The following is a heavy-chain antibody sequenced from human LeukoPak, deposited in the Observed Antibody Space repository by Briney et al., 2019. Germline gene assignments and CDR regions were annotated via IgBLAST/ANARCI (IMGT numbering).Heavy chain of an antibody. CDR2: IYYSGST. CDR3: AEMVRGSWFDP. Sequence: SETLSLTCTVSGGSISSYYWSWIRQPPGKGLEWIGYIYYSGSTNYNPSLKSRVTISVDTSKNQFSLKLSSVTAADTAVYYCAEMVRGSWFDPWGQGTLVTVSS. J-gene: IGHJ5*02. CDR1: GGSISSYY. D-gene: IGHD3-10*01. V-gene: IGHV4-59*01.